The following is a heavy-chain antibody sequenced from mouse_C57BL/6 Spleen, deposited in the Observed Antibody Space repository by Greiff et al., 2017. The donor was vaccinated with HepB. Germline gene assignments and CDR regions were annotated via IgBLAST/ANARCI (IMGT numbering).Heavy chain of an antibody. CDR3: AREGYNYAMDY. J-gene: IGHJ4*01. V-gene: IGHV1-4*01. CDR1: GYTFTSYT. Sequence: VQLQQSGAELARPGASVKMSCKASGYTFTSYTMHWVNQRPGKGLEWIGYFNPSSGYTKYNQKFKDKATLTADKSSSTAYMQLSSLTAEDSAVYYCAREGYNYAMDYWGQGTSVTVSS. CDR2: FNPSSGYT. D-gene: IGHD2-2*01.